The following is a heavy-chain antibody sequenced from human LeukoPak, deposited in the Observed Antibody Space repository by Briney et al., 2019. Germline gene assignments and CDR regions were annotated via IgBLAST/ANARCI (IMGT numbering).Heavy chain of an antibody. CDR2: ISYDGRNK. V-gene: IGHV3-30*03. Sequence: PGRSLRLSCAASGFTFSSYGMHWVRQAPGKGLEWVAVISYDGRNKYYADSVKGRFTISRDNSKNTLYLQMNSLRAEDTAVYYCLPLLSRPYVEDGFDIWGQGTMVTVSS. D-gene: IGHD2/OR15-2a*01. CDR3: LPLLSRPYVEDGFDI. J-gene: IGHJ3*02. CDR1: GFTFSSYG.